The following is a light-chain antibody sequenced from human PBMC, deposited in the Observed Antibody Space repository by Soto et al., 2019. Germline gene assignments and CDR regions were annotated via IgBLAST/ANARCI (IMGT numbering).Light chain of an antibody. CDR2: NND. Sequence: QSVLTQAPSASRTPGQRVTISCSGSNSNIGSNTVSWYQQVPGTAPKVLIYNNDQRPSGVPDRLSGSKSGTSASLAIGGLQSEDEADYYCAAWDGSLNGWVFGGGTQLTVL. V-gene: IGLV1-44*01. J-gene: IGLJ3*02. CDR3: AAWDGSLNGWV. CDR1: NSNIGSNT.